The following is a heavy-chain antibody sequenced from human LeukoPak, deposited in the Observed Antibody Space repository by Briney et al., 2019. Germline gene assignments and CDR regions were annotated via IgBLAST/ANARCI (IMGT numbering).Heavy chain of an antibody. Sequence: GGSLRLSCAASGFIFTTYAMSWVRQGPGKGLVWVSRINSDGSRTIYADSVKGRFTISRDSAKNTLYLQMNSLRAEDMAVYYCAREVGDYYDSSGSFGYWGQGTLVTVSS. D-gene: IGHD3-22*01. CDR3: AREVGDYYDSSGSFGY. CDR1: GFIFTTYA. J-gene: IGHJ4*02. V-gene: IGHV3-74*01. CDR2: INSDGSRT.